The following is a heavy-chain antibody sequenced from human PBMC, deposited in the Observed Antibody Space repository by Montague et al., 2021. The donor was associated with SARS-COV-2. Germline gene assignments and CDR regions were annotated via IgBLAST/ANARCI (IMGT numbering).Heavy chain of an antibody. CDR1: GFTFSSYG. D-gene: IGHD3-3*01. Sequence: SLRLSCAASGFTFSSYGMHWVRQAPGKGLEWVAVISYDGSNKYYADSVKGRFTISRDNSKNTLYLQMNGLRAEDTAVYYCAKFSGYDFYDAFDIWGQGTMVTVSS. J-gene: IGHJ3*02. CDR2: ISYDGSNK. CDR3: AKFSGYDFYDAFDI. V-gene: IGHV3-30*18.